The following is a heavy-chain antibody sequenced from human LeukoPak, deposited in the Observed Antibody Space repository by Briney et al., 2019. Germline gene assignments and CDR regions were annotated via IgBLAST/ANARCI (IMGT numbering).Heavy chain of an antibody. CDR1: GASISSYC. CDR2: IYYSGST. CDR3: ARRAPYSYEWSTLDY. Sequence: SETLTLICTVSGASISSYCWSWIRQPPGKGLEWIGYIYYSGSTNYNPSLKSRVTISVDTSKNQFSLKLSSVTAADTAVYYCARRAPYSYEWSTLDYWGQGTLLTVSS. J-gene: IGHJ4*02. V-gene: IGHV4-59*08. D-gene: IGHD5-18*01.